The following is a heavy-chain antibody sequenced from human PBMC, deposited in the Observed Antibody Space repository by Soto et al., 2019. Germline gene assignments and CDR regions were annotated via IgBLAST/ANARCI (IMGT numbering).Heavy chain of an antibody. D-gene: IGHD3-22*01. CDR2: IYAGGSDI. J-gene: IGHJ3*01. CDR1: GYRFTSFW. Sequence: GESLKISCKGSGYRFTSFWIAWVRQMPGKGLEWMGIIYAGGSDIRYSPSFQGQVTISVDKSINTAYLQWSSLKASDTAMYYCARLYYYDSRGGFDFWGQGTMVTV. CDR3: ARLYYYDSRGGFDF. V-gene: IGHV5-51*01.